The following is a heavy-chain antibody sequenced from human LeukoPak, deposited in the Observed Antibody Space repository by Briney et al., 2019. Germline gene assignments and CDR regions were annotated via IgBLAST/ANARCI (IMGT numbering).Heavy chain of an antibody. J-gene: IGHJ4*02. CDR2: INPNSGGT. CDR3: SMSYSPRYYFDY. D-gene: IGHD2-21*01. Sequence: AASVKVSCKASGYTFTGYYMHRVRQAPGQGLDWMGRINPNSGGTNYAQKFQGRVTMTRDTSISTACMELSRLRSDDTAVYYCSMSYSPRYYFDYWGQGTLVTVSS. CDR1: GYTFTGYY. V-gene: IGHV1-2*06.